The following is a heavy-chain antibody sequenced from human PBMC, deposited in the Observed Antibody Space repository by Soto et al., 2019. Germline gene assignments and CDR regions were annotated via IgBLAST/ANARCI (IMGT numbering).Heavy chain of an antibody. Sequence: TGGSLRLSCEASGFSISRFSMNWVRQAPGKGLDWVASISGDAETTSYADSVQDRFTISKDNSKNTVSLQMKSLTAEDTAVYYCAKGDSGTTPPYYFDHWGQGSLVTVSS. D-gene: IGHD1-1*01. J-gene: IGHJ4*02. CDR2: ISGDAETT. CDR1: GFSISRFS. V-gene: IGHV3-23*01. CDR3: AKGDSGTTPPYYFDH.